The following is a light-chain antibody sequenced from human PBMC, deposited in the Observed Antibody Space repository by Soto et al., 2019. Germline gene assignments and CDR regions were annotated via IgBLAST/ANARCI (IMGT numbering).Light chain of an antibody. V-gene: IGKV1-5*03. J-gene: IGKJ1*01. CDR2: KAS. CDR3: QLYNSYSET. Sequence: DIQKTQSPSTLSESVGDRVTITCRASQTISSWLAWYQQKPGKAPKLLIYKASTLKSGVPSRFSGSGSGTEFTLTISSLQPDDFATYYCQLYNSYSETFGQGTKVDI. CDR1: QTISSW.